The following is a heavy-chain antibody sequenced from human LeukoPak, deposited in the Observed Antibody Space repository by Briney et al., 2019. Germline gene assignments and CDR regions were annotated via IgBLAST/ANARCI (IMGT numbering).Heavy chain of an antibody. CDR3: ARATTVVTPGSFDY. J-gene: IGHJ4*02. CDR2: ISSSSSTI. CDR1: GFTFSSYS. V-gene: IGHV3-48*04. D-gene: IGHD4-23*01. Sequence: PGGSLRLSCAASGFTFSSYSMNWVRQAPGKGLEWVSYISSSSSTIYHADSVKGRFTISRDNAKNSLYLQMNSLRAEDTAVYYCARATTVVTPGSFDYWGQGTLVTVSS.